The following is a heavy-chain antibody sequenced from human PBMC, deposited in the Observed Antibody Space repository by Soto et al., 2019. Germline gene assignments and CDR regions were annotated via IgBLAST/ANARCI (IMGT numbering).Heavy chain of an antibody. V-gene: IGHV3-23*01. CDR3: AKDGQYDFWSGYYDY. CDR1: GFTFSSYA. D-gene: IGHD3-3*01. J-gene: IGHJ4*02. Sequence: GGSLRLSCAASGFTFSSYAMSWVRQAPGKGLEWVSAISGSGGSTYYADSVKGRFTISRDNSKNTLYLQMNSLRAEDTAVYYCAKDGQYDFWSGYYDYWGQGTLVTVSS. CDR2: ISGSGGST.